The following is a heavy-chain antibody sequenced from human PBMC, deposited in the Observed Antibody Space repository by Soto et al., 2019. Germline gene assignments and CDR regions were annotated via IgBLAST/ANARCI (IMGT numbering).Heavy chain of an antibody. CDR3: AHRPIVGAAI. CDR1: GGSISKSNW. V-gene: IGHV4-4*02. Sequence: AETLSLTCVVFGGSISKSNWWTVVRQPPGKGLEWIGEIYHSGSTNYNSSLMSRVTISLDKVNNQFSLKLTSVTAADTAVYYCAHRPIVGAAIWGQGTLVTVSS. CDR2: IYHSGST. J-gene: IGHJ4*02. D-gene: IGHD1-26*01.